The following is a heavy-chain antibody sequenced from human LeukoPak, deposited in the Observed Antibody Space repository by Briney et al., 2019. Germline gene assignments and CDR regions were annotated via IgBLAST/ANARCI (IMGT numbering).Heavy chain of an antibody. Sequence: GGSLRLSCAASGFTFNNYGMHWVRQAPGKGLEWVAVISYDGRNIHYPDSVKGRFTISRDNSKNTLYLQMNSLRAEDTAVYYCAKFGTSGYYYDDYWGQGTLVTVSS. V-gene: IGHV3-30*18. D-gene: IGHD3-22*01. CDR1: GFTFNNYG. J-gene: IGHJ4*02. CDR2: ISYDGRNI. CDR3: AKFGTSGYYYDDY.